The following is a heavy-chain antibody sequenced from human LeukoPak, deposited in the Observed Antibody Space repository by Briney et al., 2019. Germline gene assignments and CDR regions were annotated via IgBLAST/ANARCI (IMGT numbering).Heavy chain of an antibody. D-gene: IGHD3-22*01. CDR3: ARDMYYDSVKGWFDP. CDR2: IYNSGST. Sequence: SETLSLTCGVSGGSITSTNYWTWVRQPPGKGLEWIGSIYNSGSTYYNPSLKSRVTMSVDTSKNQFSLKLSSVTAADTAVYYCARDMYYDSVKGWFDPWGQGTLVTVSS. CDR1: GGSITSTNY. J-gene: IGHJ5*02. V-gene: IGHV4-4*02.